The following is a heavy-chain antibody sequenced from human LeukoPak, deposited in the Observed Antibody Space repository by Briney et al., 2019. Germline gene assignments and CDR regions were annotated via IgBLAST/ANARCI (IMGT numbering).Heavy chain of an antibody. D-gene: IGHD6-6*01. CDR3: ASSSIAATYDY. CDR2: LYYSGST. J-gene: IGHJ4*02. V-gene: IGHV4-39*01. Sequence: SETLSLTCTVSGGSISSSSYYRGWIRQPPGKGLEWIGSLYYSGSTYHNPSLKSRVTISVDTSKNQFSLKLSSVTAADTAFYFCASSSIAATYDYWGQGALVTVSS. CDR1: GGSISSSSYY.